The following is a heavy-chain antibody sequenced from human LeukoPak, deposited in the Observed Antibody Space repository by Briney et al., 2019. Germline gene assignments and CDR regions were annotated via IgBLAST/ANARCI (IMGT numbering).Heavy chain of an antibody. D-gene: IGHD3-22*01. CDR3: TTLGYHLDS. J-gene: IGHJ4*02. CDR2: ISGTDSTT. CDR1: GFAFSAYE. V-gene: IGHV3-48*03. Sequence: GGSLRLSCAASGFAFSAYEMSWVRQAPGKGLEWVSYISGTDSTTYYADSVKGRFTISRDNARNSLYLQMNSLRVEDTALYYCTTLGYHLDSWGQGTLVTVSS.